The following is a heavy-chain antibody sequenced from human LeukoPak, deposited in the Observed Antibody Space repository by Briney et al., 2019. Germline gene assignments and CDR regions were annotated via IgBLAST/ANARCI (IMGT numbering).Heavy chain of an antibody. CDR3: ARDKIPSAGTPRGFDP. V-gene: IGHV3-21*01. J-gene: IGHJ5*02. CDR1: GFTFSTYN. D-gene: IGHD6-13*01. CDR2: ISSSSDYI. Sequence: GGSLRLSCAASGFTFSTYNMNWVRQAPGKGLEWVSSISSSSDYIYYAASVKGRFTISRDNAKSSLYLQMNSLRAEDTAVYYCARDKIPSAGTPRGFDPWGQGTLVTVSS.